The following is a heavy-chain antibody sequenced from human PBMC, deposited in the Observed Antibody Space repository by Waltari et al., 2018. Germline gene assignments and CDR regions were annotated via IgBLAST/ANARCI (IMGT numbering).Heavy chain of an antibody. CDR3: VRDHNWAFDL. CDR1: RFDFGANS. V-gene: IGHV3-48*02. Sequence: EGQLVESGGGFVQPGGSLKVTCTASRFDFGANSLNWVRQAPGKALEGVSYIATYSDTFYGDSVKGRFTTSRDNANNLLYLEMKSLREEDSGIYYCVRDHNWAFDLWGPGTMVTVSS. J-gene: IGHJ3*01. D-gene: IGHD1-1*01. CDR2: IATYSDT.